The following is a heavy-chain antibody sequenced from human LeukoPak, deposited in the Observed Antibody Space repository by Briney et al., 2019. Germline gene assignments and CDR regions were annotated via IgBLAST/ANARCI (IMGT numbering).Heavy chain of an antibody. V-gene: IGHV4-34*01. CDR1: GGSFSGYY. J-gene: IGHJ6*03. D-gene: IGHD1-14*01. Sequence: SETLSLTCAVYGGSFSGYYWSWIRQPPGKGLEWIGEINHSGSTNYNPSLKSRVTISVDTSKNQFSLKLSSVTAADTAVYYCARYRAARSYYYYYYMDVWGKGTTVTVSS. CDR3: ARYRAARSYYYYYYMDV. CDR2: INHSGST.